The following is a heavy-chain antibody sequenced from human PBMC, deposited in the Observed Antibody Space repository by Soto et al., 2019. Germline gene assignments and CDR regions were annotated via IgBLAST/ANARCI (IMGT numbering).Heavy chain of an antibody. CDR1: GGSVSSTSYS. CDR2: IYDSGST. D-gene: IGHD2-15*01. Sequence: SETLSLTFTVSGGSVSSTSYSWFWIRQPPGMGLEWIGYIYDSGSTDYNPSLKSRVSISIYSSKNQFPLKLNSVTAADTAVYYCATIPSGGSSRNWFDPCGQATLLTGSS. V-gene: IGHV4-61*01. CDR3: ATIPSGGSSRNWFDP. J-gene: IGHJ5*02.